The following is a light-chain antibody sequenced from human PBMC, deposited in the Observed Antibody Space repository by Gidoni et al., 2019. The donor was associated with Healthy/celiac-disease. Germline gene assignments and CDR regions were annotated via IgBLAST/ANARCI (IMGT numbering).Light chain of an antibody. Sequence: EIVLTQSPGTLSLSPGERATLSCRASQSVSSRDLAWYQQKPGQAPRLLIYGASSRATGIPDRFSGSGSGTDFTLTISRLEPEDCAVYYCQQYGSSPWTFGQGTKVEIK. CDR2: GAS. J-gene: IGKJ1*01. CDR3: QQYGSSPWT. CDR1: QSVSSRD. V-gene: IGKV3-20*01.